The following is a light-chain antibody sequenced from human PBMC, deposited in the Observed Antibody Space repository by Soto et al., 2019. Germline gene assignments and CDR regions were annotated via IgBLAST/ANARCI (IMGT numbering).Light chain of an antibody. J-gene: IGKJ5*01. CDR3: MQSTQLPTT. V-gene: IGKV2D-29*02. CDR1: QSLLHITGETF. Sequence: DVVMTQTPLSLSVAPGQPASISCKSSQSLLHITGETFLFWYLQKPGQSPQLLISEVSTRLSGVRDRVSGSGSGTDFTLEISRVEADDVGIYYGMQSTQLPTTCGKGTRV. CDR2: EVS.